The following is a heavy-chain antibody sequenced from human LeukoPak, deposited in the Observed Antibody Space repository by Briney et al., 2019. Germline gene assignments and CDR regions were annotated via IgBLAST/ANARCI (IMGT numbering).Heavy chain of an antibody. J-gene: IGHJ6*02. D-gene: IGHD5-18*01. Sequence: GGSLRLSCAASGFTFSSYSMNWVRQAPGKGLEWVSSISSSSSYIYYADSVKGRFTIARDNAKNSLYLQMNSLRAEDTAVYYCARPERTWIQGPYGMDVWGQGTTVTVSS. CDR1: GFTFSSYS. CDR3: ARPERTWIQGPYGMDV. V-gene: IGHV3-21*01. CDR2: ISSSSSYI.